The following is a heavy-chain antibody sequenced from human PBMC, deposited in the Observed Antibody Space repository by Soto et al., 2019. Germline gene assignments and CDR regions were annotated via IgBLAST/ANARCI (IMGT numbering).Heavy chain of an antibody. J-gene: IGHJ4*02. V-gene: IGHV3-66*01. D-gene: IGHD3-10*01. CDR3: ARDAGLGDFLDPVLY. CDR1: GFTVSSNY. CDR2: IYSGGST. Sequence: GGSLRLSCAASGFTVSSNYMSWVRQAPGKGLEWVSVIYSGGSTYYADSVKGRFTISRDNSKNTLYLQMNSLRAEDTAVYYCARDAGLGDFLDPVLYWGQGTLVTVSS.